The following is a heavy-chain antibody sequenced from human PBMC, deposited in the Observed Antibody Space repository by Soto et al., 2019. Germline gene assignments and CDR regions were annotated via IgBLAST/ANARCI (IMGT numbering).Heavy chain of an antibody. CDR2: IYWDDDK. D-gene: IGHD2-21*02. Sequence: QITLKESGPTLVKPTQTLTLTCTFSGFSLSTSGVGVGWIRQPPGKALEWLALIYWDDDKRYSPSLKSRLTITTDTSKNQVVLTMTNMDPVDTATYYCAHTNVVVTAIQYAFDIWGQGTMVTVSS. J-gene: IGHJ3*02. V-gene: IGHV2-5*02. CDR3: AHTNVVVTAIQYAFDI. CDR1: GFSLSTSGVG.